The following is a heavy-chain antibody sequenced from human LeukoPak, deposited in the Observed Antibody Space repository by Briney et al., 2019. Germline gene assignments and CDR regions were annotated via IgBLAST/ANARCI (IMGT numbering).Heavy chain of an antibody. CDR3: AREWELGRAFDI. CDR1: GFTFSSYS. V-gene: IGHV3-21*01. Sequence: AGGSLRLSCAASGFTFSSYSMNWVRQAPGKGLEWVSSISSSSSFIYYADSVKGQFTISRDNAQNSLYLQMNSLRVEDTTVYYCAREWELGRAFDIWGQGTMVTVSS. J-gene: IGHJ3*02. CDR2: ISSSSSFI. D-gene: IGHD1-26*01.